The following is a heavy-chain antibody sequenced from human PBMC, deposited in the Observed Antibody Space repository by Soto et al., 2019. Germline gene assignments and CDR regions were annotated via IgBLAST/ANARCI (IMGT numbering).Heavy chain of an antibody. CDR3: AKGGSSSARYFDA. J-gene: IGHJ5*02. CDR2: ISYDGRNK. D-gene: IGHD6-6*01. Sequence: QVQVVESGGGVVQPGRSLRLSCAASGFSFNSYGMHWVRQAPGKGLEWVAIISYDGRNKYYEDSVKGRFTISRDSPKNTLYLQLNSLRAEDTAVYYCAKGGSSSARYFDAWGQGALVTVSP. V-gene: IGHV3-30*18. CDR1: GFSFNSYG.